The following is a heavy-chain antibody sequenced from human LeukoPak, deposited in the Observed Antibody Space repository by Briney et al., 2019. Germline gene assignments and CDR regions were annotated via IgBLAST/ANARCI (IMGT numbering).Heavy chain of an antibody. D-gene: IGHD6-13*01. J-gene: IGHJ6*04. CDR3: AKTELVLRLHYYYGMDV. V-gene: IGHV3-15*01. CDR1: GFTFSNAW. Sequence: PGGSLRLSCAASGFTFSNAWMSWVRQAPGKGLEWVGRIKSKTDGGTTDYAAPVKGRFTISRDDSKNTLYLQMNSLKTEDTAVYYCAKTELVLRLHYYYGMDVWGKGTTVTVSS. CDR2: IKSKTDGGTT.